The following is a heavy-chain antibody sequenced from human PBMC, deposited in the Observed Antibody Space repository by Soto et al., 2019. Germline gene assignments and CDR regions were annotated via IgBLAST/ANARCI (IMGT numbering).Heavy chain of an antibody. CDR2: IYYSGIT. Sequence: SETLSLTCTVSGASISSTSYYWGWIRQPPGKGLEWIGTIYYSGITYYKPSLKSRVTISVDRSKNQFSLKLSSVTAADTAVYYCARLPDYWGQGTLVTVSS. CDR1: GASISSTSYY. V-gene: IGHV4-39*07. J-gene: IGHJ4*02. CDR3: ARLPDY.